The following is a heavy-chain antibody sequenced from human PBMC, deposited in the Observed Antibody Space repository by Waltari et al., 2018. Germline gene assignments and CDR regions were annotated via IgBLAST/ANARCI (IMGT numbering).Heavy chain of an antibody. Sequence: QVQLQESGPGLVKPSETLSLTCPVSGSSIGSNYFWGWVRQPPGKGLEWIGHIYDSETIFYNPSLKSRVTISLDTSKNHFSLKLSSLTAADTAVYFCARGLSKVADYWGQGILVTVSS. D-gene: IGHD1-26*01. CDR3: ARGLSKVADY. V-gene: IGHV4-38-2*02. CDR2: IYDSETI. CDR1: GSSIGSNYF. J-gene: IGHJ4*02.